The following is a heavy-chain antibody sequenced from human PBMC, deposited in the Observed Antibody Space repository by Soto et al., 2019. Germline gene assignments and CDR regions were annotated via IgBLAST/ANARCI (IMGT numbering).Heavy chain of an antibody. CDR2: ISGSGGST. CDR1: GFTFSSYA. D-gene: IGHD3-3*01. J-gene: IGHJ5*02. Sequence: GGSLRLSCAASGFTFSSYAMSWVRQAPGKGLEWVSAISGSGGSTYYADSVKGRFTISRDNSKNTLYLQMNSLRAEDTAVYYCAKDYDFWSGYSYWFDPWGQGTLVTVS. CDR3: AKDYDFWSGYSYWFDP. V-gene: IGHV3-23*01.